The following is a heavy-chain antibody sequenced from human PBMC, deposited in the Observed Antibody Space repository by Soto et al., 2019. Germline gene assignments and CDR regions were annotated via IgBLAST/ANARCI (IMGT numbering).Heavy chain of an antibody. J-gene: IGHJ6*02. CDR2: INPNNGYA. CDR1: GYTFTGQY. Sequence: QVQLVQSGAEVKKPGASVKVSCKASGYTFTGQYIHWVRQAPGQGLEWIGWINPNNGYAEYAQKFRGWVSLPRDTSVTPAYMEVTRLTSVDTATYSCARGGDASVSITFWGGDKAYTMDVWGQGTTVTVSS. CDR3: ARGGDASVSITFWGGDKAYTMDV. V-gene: IGHV1-2*04. D-gene: IGHD3-10*01.